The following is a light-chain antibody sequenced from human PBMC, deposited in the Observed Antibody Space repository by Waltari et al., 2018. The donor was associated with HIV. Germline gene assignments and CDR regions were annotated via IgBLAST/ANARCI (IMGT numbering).Light chain of an antibody. Sequence: QSVLTQPPSVSAAPGQRVTISCSNIGNNYIYWYQQLPGTAPKLLIYDNNKRPSGIPDRFSGSKSGTSATLGITGLQTGDEADYYCGTWDSSLSAYWVFGGGTKLTVL. CDR2: DNN. J-gene: IGLJ3*02. V-gene: IGLV1-51*01. CDR1: NIGNNY. CDR3: GTWDSSLSAYWV.